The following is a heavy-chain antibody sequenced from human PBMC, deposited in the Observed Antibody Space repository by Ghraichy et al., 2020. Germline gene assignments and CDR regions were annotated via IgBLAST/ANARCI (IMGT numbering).Heavy chain of an antibody. J-gene: IGHJ5*02. D-gene: IGHD1/OR15-1a*01. CDR1: GFTFNIYA. CDR3: TKDPGTGLVAVTIEA. V-gene: IGHV3-23*01. CDR2: ISGSGGKT. Sequence: GGSLRLSCAASGFTFNIYALNWVRQAPGKGLEWVASISGSGGKTYYADSVNGRFIISRDNSKNTLFLQMSSLRAEDTALYYCTKDPGTGLVAVTIEAWGQGARVTVS.